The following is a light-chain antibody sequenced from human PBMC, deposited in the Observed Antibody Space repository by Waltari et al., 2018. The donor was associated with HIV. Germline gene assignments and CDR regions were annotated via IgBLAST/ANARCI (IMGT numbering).Light chain of an antibody. CDR1: NIGSNT. Sequence: SYVLTQPPSVSVAPGQTARITCGENNIGSNTVHWYQQKPGQAPVLVVNDAGDGPAVIPERFSGSKSGNTATLTISRVEAGEEADYYCQMWDSSSDQGVFGGGTKLTVL. CDR3: QMWDSSSDQGV. V-gene: IGLV3-21*02. CDR2: DAG. J-gene: IGLJ3*02.